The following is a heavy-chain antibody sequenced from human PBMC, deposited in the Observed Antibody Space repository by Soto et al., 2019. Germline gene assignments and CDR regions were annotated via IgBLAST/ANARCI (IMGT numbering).Heavy chain of an antibody. V-gene: IGHV4-59*08. D-gene: IGHD3-10*01. J-gene: IGHJ6*02. Sequence: SETLSLTCTVSGGSISSYYWSWIRQPPGKGLEWIGYIYYSGSTNYNPSLNSRVTISVDTSKNQFSLTVTSVTATDTAVYYCARQGFGPLHGLVDVWGQGTTVTVSS. CDR3: ARQGFGPLHGLVDV. CDR1: GGSISSYY. CDR2: IYYSGST.